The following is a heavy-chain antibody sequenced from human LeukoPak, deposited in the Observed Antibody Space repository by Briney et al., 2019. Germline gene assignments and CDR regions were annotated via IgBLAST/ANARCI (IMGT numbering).Heavy chain of an antibody. J-gene: IGHJ3*02. CDR2: GYHSGST. CDR3: ARFGVAFDI. V-gene: IGHV4-59*01. D-gene: IGHD3-3*01. CDR1: GGSISSYY. Sequence: PSETLSLTCTVSGGSISSYYWSWIRQPPGKGPECIGYGYHSGSTNHNPSLKSRVTISVDTSKNQFSLKLNSVTAADTAVYYCARFGVAFDIWGQGTLVTVPS.